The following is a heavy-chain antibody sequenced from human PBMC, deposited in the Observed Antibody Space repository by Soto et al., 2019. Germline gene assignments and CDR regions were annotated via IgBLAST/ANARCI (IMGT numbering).Heavy chain of an antibody. CDR2: INHSGST. D-gene: IGHD6-6*01. Sequence: SETLSLTCAVYGGSFSGYYWSWIRQPPGKGLEWIGEINHSGSTNYNPSLKSRVTISVDTSKNQFSLKLSSVTAADTAVYYCARRPYSSSSFNWFDPWGQGTLVTVSS. CDR3: ARRPYSSSSFNWFDP. CDR1: GGSFSGYY. V-gene: IGHV4-34*01. J-gene: IGHJ5*02.